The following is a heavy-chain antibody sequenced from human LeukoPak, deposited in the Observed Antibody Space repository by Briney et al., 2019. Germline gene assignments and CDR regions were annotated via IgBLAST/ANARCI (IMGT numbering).Heavy chain of an antibody. CDR1: GYTLTELS. J-gene: IGHJ4*02. CDR3: ATDVPYSSGWLNFDY. CDR2: FDPEDGET. Sequence: ASVKVSCKVSGYTLTELSMHWVRQAPGKGLEWVGGFDPEDGETIYAQKFQGRVTMTEDTSTDTAYMELSSLRSEDTAVYYCATDVPYSSGWLNFDYWGQGTLVTVSS. D-gene: IGHD6-19*01. V-gene: IGHV1-24*01.